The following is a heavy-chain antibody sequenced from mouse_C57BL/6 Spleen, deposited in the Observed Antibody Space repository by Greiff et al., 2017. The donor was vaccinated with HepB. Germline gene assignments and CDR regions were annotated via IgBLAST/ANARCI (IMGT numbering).Heavy chain of an antibody. CDR2: ISSGSSTI. V-gene: IGHV5-17*01. CDR3: ARLLYYDYDEYFDV. D-gene: IGHD2-4*01. CDR1: GFTFSDYG. Sequence: EVQGVGSGGGLVKPGGSLKLSCAASGFTFSDYGMHWVRQAPEKGLEWVAYISSGSSTIYYADTVKGRFTISRDNAKNTLFLQMTSLRSEDTAMYYCARLLYYDYDEYFDVWGTGTTVTVSS. J-gene: IGHJ1*03.